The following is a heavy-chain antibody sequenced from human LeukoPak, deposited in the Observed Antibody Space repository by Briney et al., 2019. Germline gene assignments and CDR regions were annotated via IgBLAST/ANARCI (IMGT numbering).Heavy chain of an antibody. CDR2: IIPIFGTA. CDR3: IFGDGSGDYYYYYMDV. V-gene: IGHV1-69*13. J-gene: IGHJ6*03. D-gene: IGHD3-10*01. CDR1: GGTFSSYA. Sequence: GASVKVSCKASGGTFSSYAISWVRQAPGQGLEWMGGIIPIFGTANYAQKFQGRVTITADESTSTAYMELSSLRSEDTAVYYCIFGDGSGDYYYYYMDVWGKGTTVTISS.